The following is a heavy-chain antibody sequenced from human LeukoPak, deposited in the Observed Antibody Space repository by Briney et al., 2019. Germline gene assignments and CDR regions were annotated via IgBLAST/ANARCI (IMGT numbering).Heavy chain of an antibody. J-gene: IGHJ4*02. Sequence: GGSLRLSCAASGFSFSSCAMSWVRQAAGKGLEWVSTISGSGSSTFYADSVKGRFTISRDNSKNTLYLQMNSLRAEDTAVYYCAKDSHSSGYIWGQGTLVTVSS. V-gene: IGHV3-23*01. CDR3: AKDSHSSGYI. CDR2: ISGSGSST. CDR1: GFSFSSCA. D-gene: IGHD3-22*01.